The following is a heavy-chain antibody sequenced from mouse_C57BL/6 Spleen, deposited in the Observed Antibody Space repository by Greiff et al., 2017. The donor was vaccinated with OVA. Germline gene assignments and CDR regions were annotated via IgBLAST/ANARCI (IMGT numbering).Heavy chain of an antibody. CDR3: AREGELHPYFDY. CDR1: GFTFSSYA. Sequence: EVNLVESGGGLVKPGGSLKLSCAASGFTFSSYAMSRVRQTPEKRLEWVATISDGGSYTYYPDNVKGRFTISRDKAKNNLYLQMSHLKSEDTAMCYCAREGELHPYFDYWGQGTTLTVSS. J-gene: IGHJ2*01. CDR2: ISDGGSYT. V-gene: IGHV5-4*01.